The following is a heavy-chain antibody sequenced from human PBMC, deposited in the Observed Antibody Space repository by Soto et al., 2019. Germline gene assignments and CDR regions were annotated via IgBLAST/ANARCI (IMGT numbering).Heavy chain of an antibody. J-gene: IGHJ4*02. V-gene: IGHV3-7*05. Sequence: GGSLRLSCAASGFTFSSYWMSWVRQAPGKGLEWVANIKQDGSEKYYVDSVKGRFTISRDNAKNSLYLQMNSLRAEDTAVYYCARGPAYCSGGSCYYFDYWGQGTLVTVSS. CDR2: IKQDGSEK. CDR1: GFTFSSYW. CDR3: ARGPAYCSGGSCYYFDY. D-gene: IGHD2-15*01.